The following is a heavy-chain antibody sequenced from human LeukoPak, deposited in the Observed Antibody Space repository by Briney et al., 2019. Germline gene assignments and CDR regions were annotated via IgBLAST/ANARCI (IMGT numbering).Heavy chain of an antibody. D-gene: IGHD3-3*01. Sequence: PSETLSLTCTVSGGSISSSSYYWGWIRQPPGKGLEWIGSIYYSGSTYYNPSLKSRVTISVDTSKNQFSLKLSFVTAADTAVYYCARPSRPGGRFWSAQPDAFDIWGQGTMVTVSS. J-gene: IGHJ3*02. CDR2: IYYSGST. V-gene: IGHV4-39*01. CDR1: GGSISSSSYY. CDR3: ARPSRPGGRFWSAQPDAFDI.